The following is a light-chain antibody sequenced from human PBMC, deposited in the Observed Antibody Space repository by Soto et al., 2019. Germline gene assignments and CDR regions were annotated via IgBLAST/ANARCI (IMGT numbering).Light chain of an antibody. CDR2: DAS. V-gene: IGKV1-5*01. Sequence: DIQMTQSPSTLSASVGDRVTITCRASQSISSWLAWYQQKPGKAPKLLIYDASSLESGVPSRFCVSGSGTDFTLTISTLQPDDFATYYCQQYNSYSRTIGQGAKVDIK. CDR1: QSISSW. CDR3: QQYNSYSRT. J-gene: IGKJ1*01.